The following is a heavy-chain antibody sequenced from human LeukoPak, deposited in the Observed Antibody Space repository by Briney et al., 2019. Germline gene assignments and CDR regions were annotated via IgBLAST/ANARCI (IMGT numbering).Heavy chain of an antibody. CDR3: ATSLQQLATGDYYYGMDV. CDR2: FITLLGIA. CDR1: GGTFSSYA. Sequence: SVKVSSKASGGTFSSYAISWVRQAPGQGLEWMGKFITLLGIANYAQKFPGRDTIFAETSTSTADMELSSLKSEDTAVYYWATSLQQLATGDYYYGMDVWGQGTAVTV. D-gene: IGHD6-13*01. V-gene: IGHV1-69*04. J-gene: IGHJ6*02.